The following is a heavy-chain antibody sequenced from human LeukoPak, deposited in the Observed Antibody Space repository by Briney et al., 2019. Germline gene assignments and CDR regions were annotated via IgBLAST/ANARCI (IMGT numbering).Heavy chain of an antibody. D-gene: IGHD6-19*01. CDR2: IDPSGDTI. Sequence: GGSLRLSCVASGFTFSYYYMSWIRQSPEKGLERVSYIDPSGDTIYYADSVKGRFTISRYNSKNTVYLQMNSLRAEDTAVYYCAKDLSWPSRGIAVAGTSFDYWGQGTLVTVSS. CDR3: AKDLSWPSRGIAVAGTSFDY. V-gene: IGHV3-11*04. J-gene: IGHJ4*02. CDR1: GFTFSYYY.